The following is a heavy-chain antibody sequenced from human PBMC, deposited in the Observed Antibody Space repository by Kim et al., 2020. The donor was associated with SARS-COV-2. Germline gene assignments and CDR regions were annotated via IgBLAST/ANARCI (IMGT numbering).Heavy chain of an antibody. CDR3: ASHSLSVAGTTY. CDR1: GFTFSSYA. D-gene: IGHD6-19*01. J-gene: IGHJ4*02. CDR2: ISYDGSNK. V-gene: IGHV3-30*04. Sequence: GGSLRLSCAASGFTFSSYAMHWVRQAPGKGLEWVAVISYDGSNKYYADSVKGRFTISRDNSKNTLYLQMNSLRAEDTAVYYCASHSLSVAGTTYWGQGTLVTVSS.